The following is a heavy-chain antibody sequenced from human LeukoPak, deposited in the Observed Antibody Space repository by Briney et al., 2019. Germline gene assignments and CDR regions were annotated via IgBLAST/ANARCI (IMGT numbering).Heavy chain of an antibody. CDR3: VRGAYSSSWLNFDY. CDR2: ISYDGSNK. D-gene: IGHD6-13*01. CDR1: GFTFSNFA. J-gene: IGHJ4*02. Sequence: GRSLRLSCAASGFTFSNFAMHWVRQAPGKGLEWVAIISYDGSNKYYADSVKGRFTVSRDNSKNTLYLQMNSLRAEDTAVYYCVRGAYSSSWLNFDYWGQGTLVTVSS. V-gene: IGHV3-30*04.